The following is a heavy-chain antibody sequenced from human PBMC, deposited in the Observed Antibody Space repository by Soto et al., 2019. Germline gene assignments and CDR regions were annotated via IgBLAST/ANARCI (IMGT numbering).Heavy chain of an antibody. V-gene: IGHV1-2*02. CDR3: ARGGGVGVAGSAAFDM. Sequence: QLHLVQSGAVVKKPGASVTVSCSASGYPVTAYYMHWVRQAPGRGLEWVGGINPATGAAKYTQTFQGRVTMTRATTTSNGFRELSGPTSEETAVVYLARGGGVGVAGSAAFDMWGQGTLVTVSS. J-gene: IGHJ3*02. D-gene: IGHD3-3*01. CDR2: INPATGAA. CDR1: GYPVTAYY.